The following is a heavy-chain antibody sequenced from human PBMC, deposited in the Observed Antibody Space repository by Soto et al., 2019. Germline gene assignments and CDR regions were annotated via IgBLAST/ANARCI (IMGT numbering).Heavy chain of an antibody. CDR2: MNEGGSER. CDR3: VKDEGFSIYHY. Sequence: EVQLVESGGGLVQPGGSLRLSCEASGFTFSRSWMAWVRQAPGKGLEWVANMNEGGSERGYVDSVKGRFTISRDNAKNSLFLQMNSLRAEDTAVYYCVKDEGFSIYHYWGQGALVTVSS. D-gene: IGHD3-3*01. V-gene: IGHV3-7*01. J-gene: IGHJ4*02. CDR1: GFTFSRSW.